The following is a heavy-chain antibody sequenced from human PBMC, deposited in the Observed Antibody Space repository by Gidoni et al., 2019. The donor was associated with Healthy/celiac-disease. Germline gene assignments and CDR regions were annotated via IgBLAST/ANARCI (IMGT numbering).Heavy chain of an antibody. CDR1: GFTFDDYA. D-gene: IGHD6-19*01. V-gene: IGHV3-9*01. Sequence: EVQLVESGGGLVQPGRSLRLSCAASGFTFDDYAMHWVRQAPGKGLEWVSGISWNSGSIGYADSVKGRFTISRDNAKNSLYLQMNSLRAEDTALYYCAYSSGWYGWHAFDIWGQGTMVTVSS. J-gene: IGHJ3*02. CDR2: ISWNSGSI. CDR3: AYSSGWYGWHAFDI.